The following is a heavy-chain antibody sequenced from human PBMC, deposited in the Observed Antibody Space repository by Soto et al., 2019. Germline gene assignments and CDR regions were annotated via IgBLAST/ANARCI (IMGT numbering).Heavy chain of an antibody. V-gene: IGHV3-11*01. D-gene: IGHD3-10*01. CDR2: ISSSGSTI. CDR1: GFTFSDYY. Sequence: GGSLRLSCAASGFTFSDYYMSWIRQAPGKGLEWVSYISSSGSTIYYADSVKGRFTISRDNAKNSLYLQMNSLRAEDTAVYYCARAGTMVRGVIVDYYGMDVWGQGTTVTVSS. CDR3: ARAGTMVRGVIVDYYGMDV. J-gene: IGHJ6*02.